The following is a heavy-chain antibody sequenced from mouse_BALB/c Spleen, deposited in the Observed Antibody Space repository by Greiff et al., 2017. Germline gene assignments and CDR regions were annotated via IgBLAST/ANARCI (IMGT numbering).Heavy chain of an antibody. V-gene: IGHV1-82*01. Sequence: QVQLQQSGPELVKPGASVKISCKASGYAFSSSWMNWVKQRPGQGLEWIGRIYPGDGDTNYNGKFKGKATLTADKSSSTAYMQLSSLTSVDSAVYFCARNDQGYAMDYWGQGTSVTVSS. CDR2: IYPGDGDT. D-gene: IGHD2-3*01. CDR3: ARNDQGYAMDY. CDR1: GYAFSSSW. J-gene: IGHJ4*01.